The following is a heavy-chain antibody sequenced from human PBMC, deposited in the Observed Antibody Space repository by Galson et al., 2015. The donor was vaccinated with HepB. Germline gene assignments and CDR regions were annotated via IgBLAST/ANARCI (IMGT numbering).Heavy chain of an antibody. CDR1: GDSISSGVYY. J-gene: IGHJ3*02. Sequence: LSLTCAVSGDSISSGVYYWGWIRQPPGQGLEWIGYMYSSGRTYYNPSLMSRLTISIDTSNNQFSLKVTSVTAADTAVYYCARGRLPLGELSFRAFDIWGQGTMVTVSS. V-gene: IGHV4-30-4*01. CDR3: ARGRLPLGELSFRAFDI. CDR2: MYSSGRT. D-gene: IGHD3-16*02.